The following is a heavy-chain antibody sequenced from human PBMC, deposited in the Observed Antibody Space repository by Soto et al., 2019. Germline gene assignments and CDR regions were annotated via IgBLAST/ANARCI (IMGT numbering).Heavy chain of an antibody. J-gene: IGHJ4*02. CDR2: ISGSGAYT. CDR3: ARDRHPYSTKYYFDY. Sequence: GGSLRLSCAASGFTFSTYAMNWVRQPPGKGLEWVSSISGSGAYTYYADSVQGRFTISRDNSKNTLNLQMNSLRAEDTAVYYCARDRHPYSTKYYFDYWGQGTLVTAPQ. CDR1: GFTFSTYA. D-gene: IGHD2-2*01. V-gene: IGHV3-23*01.